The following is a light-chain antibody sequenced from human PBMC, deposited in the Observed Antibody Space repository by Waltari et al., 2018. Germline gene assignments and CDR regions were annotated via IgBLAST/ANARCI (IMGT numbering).Light chain of an antibody. V-gene: IGKV1-12*01. CDR1: QGISTW. Sequence: DIQMTQSPSSVSASVADRVTITCRASQGISTWLAWYQQKPGKAPNLLIYTTSSLHSGVPSRFSGSGSGTAFTLTISSLQPEDFATYYCQQTNSFPYTFGQGTKVEIK. CDR2: TTS. J-gene: IGKJ2*01. CDR3: QQTNSFPYT.